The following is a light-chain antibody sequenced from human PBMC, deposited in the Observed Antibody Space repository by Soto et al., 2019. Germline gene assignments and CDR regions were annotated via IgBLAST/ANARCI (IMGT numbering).Light chain of an antibody. J-gene: IGLJ2*01. Sequence: QSVLTQPPSASGSPGQAVTISCAGTNSDVGGYNYVSWYQQHPGKAPKLMIYEVSERPSGVPDRFSGSKSGNTASLTVSGLQAEDEADYYCSSYAGTSVVFGGGTKLTVL. CDR1: NSDVGGYNY. CDR3: SSYAGTSVV. V-gene: IGLV2-8*01. CDR2: EVS.